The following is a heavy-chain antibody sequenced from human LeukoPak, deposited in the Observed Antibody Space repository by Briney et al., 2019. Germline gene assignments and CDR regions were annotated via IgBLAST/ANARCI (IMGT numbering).Heavy chain of an antibody. V-gene: IGHV4-30-2*01. J-gene: IGHJ3*02. CDR3: ARYGNWNDVEAFDI. CDR2: IYHSGST. D-gene: IGHD1-1*01. CDR1: GGSISSGDYY. Sequence: PSQTLSLTCTVSGGSISSGDYYWSWIRQPPGKGLEWIGYIYHSGSTYYNLSLKSRVTISVDRSKNQFPLKLSSVTAADTAVYYCARYGNWNDVEAFDIWGQGTMVTVSS.